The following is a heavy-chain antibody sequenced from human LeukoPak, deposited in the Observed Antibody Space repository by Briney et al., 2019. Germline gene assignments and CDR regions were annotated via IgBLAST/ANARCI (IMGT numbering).Heavy chain of an antibody. CDR3: AREDDSWGPNNLDL. J-gene: IGHJ3*01. V-gene: IGHV3-48*02. CDR2: IDTSSSIV. Sequence: SGGSLRLSCAASAFTFSDFSMNWVRQAPGKGLEWISYIDTSSSIVYYANSVMGRFTVTRNNAKNSLYLQMNSLRDEDTAVYYCAREDDSWGPNNLDLWGQGIMVTVSS. D-gene: IGHD7-27*01. CDR1: AFTFSDFS.